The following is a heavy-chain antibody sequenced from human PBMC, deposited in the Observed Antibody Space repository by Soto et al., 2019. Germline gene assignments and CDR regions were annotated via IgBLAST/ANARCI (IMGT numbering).Heavy chain of an antibody. V-gene: IGHV3-48*02. CDR3: ARGGGYCSGGSCHFDY. J-gene: IGHJ4*02. CDR1: GFTFSSYS. D-gene: IGHD2-15*01. Sequence: GWSLRLSCAASGFTFSSYSMNWVRQAPGKGLEWVSYISSSSSTIYYADSVKGRFTISRDNAKNSLYLQMNSLRDEDTAVYYCARGGGYCSGGSCHFDYWGQGTLVTVSS. CDR2: ISSSSSTI.